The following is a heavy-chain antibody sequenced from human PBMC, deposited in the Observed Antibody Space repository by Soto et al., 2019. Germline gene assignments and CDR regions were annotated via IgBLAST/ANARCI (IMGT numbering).Heavy chain of an antibody. CDR2: IYYSGTT. J-gene: IGHJ4*02. D-gene: IGHD3-22*01. V-gene: IGHV4-61*01. CDR1: GDSVNSATYY. CDR3: ARAKTTMIVQENF. Sequence: SETLSLTCTVSGDSVNSATYYWSWIRQPPGKGLEWIGYIYYSGTTKYNPSLKSRVTISVDTSKNQFSLNLSSVTAADTAIYYCARAKTTMIVQENFWGQGTLVTVSS.